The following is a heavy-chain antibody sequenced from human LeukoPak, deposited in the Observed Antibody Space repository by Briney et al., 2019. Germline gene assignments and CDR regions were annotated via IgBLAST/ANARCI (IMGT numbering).Heavy chain of an antibody. J-gene: IGHJ4*02. Sequence: PGGPRRLSCGASGFTFSSYSMNWVRQAPGKALEWVSSISSSSSYIYYADSVKGRYTIYRDNARNSLYMQMNSLRAEDTAVYYCARGSMVRDSVGYWGQGSPVSASS. CDR3: ARGSMVRDSVGY. V-gene: IGHV3-21*01. CDR1: GFTFSSYS. CDR2: ISSSSSYI. D-gene: IGHD3-10*01.